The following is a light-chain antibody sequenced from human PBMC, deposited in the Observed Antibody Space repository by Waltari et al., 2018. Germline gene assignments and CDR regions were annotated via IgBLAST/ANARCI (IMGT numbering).Light chain of an antibody. CDR1: QSVLYSSKNKNY. Sequence: EIVMTQSPDSLAVSLGERATINCKFSQSVLYSSKNKNYLAWYQQKPGQPPKLLIYWASTRESGVPDRFSGSGSGTDFTLTISSLQAEDVAVYYCQQYYTTPMYTFGQGTKLEIK. V-gene: IGKV4-1*01. CDR3: QQYYTTPMYT. J-gene: IGKJ2*01. CDR2: WAS.